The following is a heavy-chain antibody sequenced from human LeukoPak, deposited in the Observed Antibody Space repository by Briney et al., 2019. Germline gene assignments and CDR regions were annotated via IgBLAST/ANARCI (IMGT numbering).Heavy chain of an antibody. Sequence: PGGSLRLSCAASGFTFSSYGMHWVRQAPGKGLEWVAVISYDGSNKYYADSVKGRFTISRDNSKNTLYLQMNSLRAEDTAVYYCARVFTMVRVNDAFDIWGQGTMVTVSS. V-gene: IGHV3-30*03. D-gene: IGHD3-10*01. CDR1: GFTFSSYG. CDR3: ARVFTMVRVNDAFDI. J-gene: IGHJ3*02. CDR2: ISYDGSNK.